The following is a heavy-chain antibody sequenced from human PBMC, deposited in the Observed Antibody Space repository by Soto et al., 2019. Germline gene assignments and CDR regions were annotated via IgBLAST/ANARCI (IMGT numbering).Heavy chain of an antibody. D-gene: IGHD4-17*01. CDR1: GFTFSSYS. CDR3: ARRPPTTVTTFYYYYMDV. CDR2: ISSSSSYI. Sequence: EVQLVESGGGLVKPGGSLRLSCAASGFTFSSYSMNWVRQAPGKGLEWVSSISSSSSYIYYADSVKGRFTISRDNGKSSLYRQMNSLRAEHTAVYYCARRPPTTVTTFYYYYMDVWGKGTTVTVSS. V-gene: IGHV3-21*01. J-gene: IGHJ6*03.